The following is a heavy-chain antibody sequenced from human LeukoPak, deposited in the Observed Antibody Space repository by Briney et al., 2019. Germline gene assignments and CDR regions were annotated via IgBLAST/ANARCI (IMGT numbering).Heavy chain of an antibody. J-gene: IGHJ6*03. CDR1: GGSFSGFY. CDR2: INQTGKTNYNPSLT. Sequence: WETLSLTCAVDGGSFSGFYWTWISQNPAKGLEWIGEINQTGKTNYNPSLTDYKPSLKSRVTISVDSSRNHLSLKVNSVTAADTGVYYCARVRHDPLEYGYYMDVWGTGTPVAVSS. CDR3: ARVRHDPLEYGYYMDV. D-gene: IGHD3-3*01. V-gene: IGHV4-34*01.